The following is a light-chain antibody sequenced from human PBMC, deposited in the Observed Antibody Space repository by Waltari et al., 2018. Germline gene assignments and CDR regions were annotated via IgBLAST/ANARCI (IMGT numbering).Light chain of an antibody. CDR1: QYISSNY. Sequence: EVVLTQSPGTLSLSPGETATLSCRASQYISSNYLAWYQQKPGQAPRLLIYDVSNRATGIADRFSGSVSGTDFTLTISRLEPEDFAVFYCQQYGNSPVTFGGGTKVEIK. CDR2: DVS. CDR3: QQYGNSPVT. V-gene: IGKV3-20*01. J-gene: IGKJ4*01.